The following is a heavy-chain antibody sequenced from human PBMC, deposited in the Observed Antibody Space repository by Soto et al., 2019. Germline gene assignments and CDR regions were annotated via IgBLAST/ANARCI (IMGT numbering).Heavy chain of an antibody. V-gene: IGHV1-8*01. CDR3: ARSSSSSSWYYYYYYGMDV. CDR1: GYTFTSYD. J-gene: IGHJ6*02. D-gene: IGHD6-13*01. CDR2: MNPNSGNT. Sequence: ASVKVSCKASGYTFTSYDINWVLQATGRGLEWMGWMNPNSGNTGYAQKFQGRVTMTRNNSISTAYMELSSLRSEDTAVYYCARSSSSSSWYYYYYYGMDVWGQGTTVTVSS.